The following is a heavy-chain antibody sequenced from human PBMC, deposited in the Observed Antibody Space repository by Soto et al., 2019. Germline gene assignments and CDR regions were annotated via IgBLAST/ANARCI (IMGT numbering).Heavy chain of an antibody. Sequence: PGGSLRLSCTGSGFTFSDYYMTWIRQAPGKGLEWLSYISPSSAYTNYADSVKGRFTVSRDNAKNSLYLQMDSLRAEDLAVFYCARDYRIATSLPYGMDVWGQGTTVTVSS. J-gene: IGHJ6*02. V-gene: IGHV3-11*06. CDR1: GFTFSDYY. CDR3: ARDYRIATSLPYGMDV. CDR2: ISPSSAYT. D-gene: IGHD6-6*01.